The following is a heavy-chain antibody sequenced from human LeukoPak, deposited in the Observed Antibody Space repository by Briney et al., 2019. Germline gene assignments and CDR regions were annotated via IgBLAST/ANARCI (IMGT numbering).Heavy chain of an antibody. CDR1: GFTFSSYS. CDR3: ARGLGGSYASDY. CDR2: IYSGGST. J-gene: IGHJ4*02. Sequence: PGGSLRLSCAASGFTFSSYSMSWVRQAPGKGLEWVSVIYSGGSTYYADSVKGRFTISRDNSKNTLYLQMNSLRAEDTAVYYCARGLGGSYASDYWGQGTLVTVSS. D-gene: IGHD1-26*01. V-gene: IGHV3-66*01.